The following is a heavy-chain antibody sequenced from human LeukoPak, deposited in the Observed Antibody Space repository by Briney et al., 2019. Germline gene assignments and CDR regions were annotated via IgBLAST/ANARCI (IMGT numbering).Heavy chain of an antibody. V-gene: IGHV1-18*01. CDR2: ISAY. Sequence: GSSVKVSCKASGGTFSSYAISWVRQAPGQGLEWMGWISAYAQKFQGRVTMTTDTSTSTAYMELRSLRSDDTAVYYCARRFNYYDSSGYYEGFYFDYWGQGTLVTVSS. CDR3: ARRFNYYDSSGYYEGFYFDY. D-gene: IGHD3-22*01. J-gene: IGHJ4*02. CDR1: GGTFSSYA.